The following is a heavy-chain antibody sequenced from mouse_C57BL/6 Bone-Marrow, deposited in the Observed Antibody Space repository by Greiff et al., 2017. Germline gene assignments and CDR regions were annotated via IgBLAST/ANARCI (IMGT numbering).Heavy chain of an antibody. CDR2: IYPGNSDT. CDR3: TRCGSLRYWYFDV. J-gene: IGHJ1*03. CDR1: GYTFTSYW. Sequence: EVQLQESGTVLARPGASVKMSCKTSGYTFTSYWMHWVKQRPGQGLEWIGAIYPGNSDTSYDQKFKGKAKLTAVTSASTAYIELSSLTNEDSAVYYCTRCGSLRYWYFDVWGTGTTVTVSS. V-gene: IGHV1-5*01. D-gene: IGHD6-1*01.